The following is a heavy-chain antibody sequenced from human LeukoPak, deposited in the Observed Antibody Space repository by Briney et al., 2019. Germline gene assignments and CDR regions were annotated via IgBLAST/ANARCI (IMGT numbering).Heavy chain of an antibody. J-gene: IGHJ5*02. CDR2: IYSSGNT. CDR1: GVSISSYY. Sequence: PSETLSLTCTVSGVSISSYYWTWIRQPAGKGLEWIGRIYSSGNTNYNPPLESRVTMSIDTSKNQFSLKLSSVTAADSALYYCARHPSGWFDPWGQGTLVTVSS. V-gene: IGHV4-4*07. CDR3: ARHPSGWFDP. D-gene: IGHD6-25*01.